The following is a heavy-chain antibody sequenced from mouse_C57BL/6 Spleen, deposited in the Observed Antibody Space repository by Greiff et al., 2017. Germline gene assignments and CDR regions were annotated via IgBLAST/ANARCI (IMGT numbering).Heavy chain of an antibody. CDR1: GYTFTSYW. J-gene: IGHJ2*01. CDR2: IYPGSGST. Sequence: QVHVKQPGAELVKPGASVKMSCKASGYTFTSYWITWVKQRPGQGLEWIGDIYPGSGSTNYNEKFKSKATLTVDTSSSTAYMQLSSLTSEDSAVYYCARRTGRGLYFDYWGQGTTLTVSS. CDR3: ARRTGRGLYFDY. D-gene: IGHD4-1*01. V-gene: IGHV1-55*01.